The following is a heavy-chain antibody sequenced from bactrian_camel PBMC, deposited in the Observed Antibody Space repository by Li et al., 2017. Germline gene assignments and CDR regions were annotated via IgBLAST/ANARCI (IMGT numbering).Heavy chain of an antibody. J-gene: IGHJ4*01. V-gene: IGHV3-2*01. CDR3: ATDHDLTAIMSLGLLNLLY. Sequence: VQLVESGGGLVQPGGSLILSCAVSGLTSSSDCMSWVRQAPGKGLEWLSCIWYRDGSSTYYTDSVKGRFTISRDNAKSTVYLQMNNLQFEDTALYYCATDHDLTAIMSLGLLNLLYWGQGTQVTVS. CDR1: GLTSSSDC. D-gene: IGHD1*01. CDR2: IWYRDGSST.